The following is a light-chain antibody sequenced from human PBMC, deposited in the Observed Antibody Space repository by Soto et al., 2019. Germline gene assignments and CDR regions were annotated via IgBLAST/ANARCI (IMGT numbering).Light chain of an antibody. V-gene: IGKV1-5*03. CDR1: QSISSW. Sequence: DIQMTHSPSTLSASVGDRVTIPCLASQSISSWFAAYQQKPGKAPKLLIYKASSLESGVPSRFCGSGAWTDFSLTISSLQPADFSAFYCRQSYSTPRITFGQGTRLEIK. J-gene: IGKJ5*01. CDR3: RQSYSTPRIT. CDR2: KAS.